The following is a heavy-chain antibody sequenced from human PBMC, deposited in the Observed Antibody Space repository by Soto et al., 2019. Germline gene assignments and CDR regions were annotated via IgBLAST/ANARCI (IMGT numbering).Heavy chain of an antibody. CDR1: GYIFTKYG. J-gene: IGHJ5*02. Sequence: QVQVVQSGPELKKPGASVKVSCKAQGYIFTKYGIGWVRQAPGHGLEWMGLINVYNGDRKVSQKFQDRISMTTDTVTDKEYMGLKSLRSGDTAVYYCARLQLGGDRMLNWFDPWGQGNLVTVSS. V-gene: IGHV1-18*01. CDR2: INVYNGDR. D-gene: IGHD2-21*02. CDR3: ARLQLGGDRMLNWFDP.